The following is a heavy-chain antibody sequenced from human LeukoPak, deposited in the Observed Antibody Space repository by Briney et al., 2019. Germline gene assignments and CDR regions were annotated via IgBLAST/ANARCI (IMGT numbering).Heavy chain of an antibody. CDR3: ARERLDWLLSPFDY. D-gene: IGHD3-9*01. CDR2: IYHSGST. CDR1: GGSISSSNW. V-gene: IGHV4-4*02. J-gene: IGHJ4*02. Sequence: SETLSLTCAVSGGSISSSNWWSWVRQPPGKGLEWIGEIYHSGSTNYNPSLKSRVTISVDTSKNQFSLKLSSVTAADTAVYYCARERLDWLLSPFDYWGQGTLVTVSS.